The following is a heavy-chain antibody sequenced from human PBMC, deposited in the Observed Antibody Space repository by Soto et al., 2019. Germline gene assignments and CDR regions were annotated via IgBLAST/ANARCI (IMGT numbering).Heavy chain of an antibody. CDR1: GSSDRKYA. D-gene: IGHD1-26*01. V-gene: IGHV1-69*01. Sequence: QVHLVQSGAEAKKPGSSVKVSCTTSGSSDRKYAIGWVRQAPGQGLEWMGLINPCYDTTNYAQKFQGRVTRTADQSTGTSYLEVSSLRSEDTAVYYCVRDVARSGSDFEHWGQGTLVTVSS. CDR2: INPCYDTT. CDR3: VRDVARSGSDFEH. J-gene: IGHJ4*02.